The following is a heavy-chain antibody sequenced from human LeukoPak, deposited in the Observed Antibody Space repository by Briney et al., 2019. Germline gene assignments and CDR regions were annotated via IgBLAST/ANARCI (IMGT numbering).Heavy chain of an antibody. J-gene: IGHJ5*02. CDR3: AREPRGEQGLPHSP. Sequence: ASVKVSCKASGYTFTSYGISWVRQAPGQGLEWMGWISAYNGNTNYAQKLQGRVTMTTDTSTSTAYMELRSLRSEDTAVYSGAREPRGEQGLPHSPGGQGTLVPVSS. CDR2: ISAYNGNT. V-gene: IGHV1-18*01. CDR1: GYTFTSYG. D-gene: IGHD6-19*01.